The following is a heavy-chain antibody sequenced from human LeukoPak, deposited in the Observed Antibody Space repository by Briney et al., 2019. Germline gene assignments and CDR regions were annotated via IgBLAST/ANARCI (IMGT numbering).Heavy chain of an antibody. CDR3: ARGFCSSTNCYQGPFDF. J-gene: IGHJ4*02. CDR1: GFTFSSAW. V-gene: IGHV3-15*01. Sequence: GGSLRLSCAASGFTFSSAWMTWVRQAPGKGLEWVGHIKNKANGETTDYAAPVKGRFIISRDDSKNTLYLQMNSLRTEDTAVYYCARGFCSSTNCYQGPFDFWGQGALVTVSS. D-gene: IGHD2-2*01. CDR2: IKNKANGETT.